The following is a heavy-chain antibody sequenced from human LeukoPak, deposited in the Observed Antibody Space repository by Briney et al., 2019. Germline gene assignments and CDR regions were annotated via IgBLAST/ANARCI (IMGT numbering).Heavy chain of an antibody. V-gene: IGHV3-48*01. CDR1: GFTFGTSS. CDR3: ARSRNSNFDS. CDR2: ITSSGSAI. D-gene: IGHD1-14*01. Sequence: GGSLRLSCAASGFTFGTSSMNWVRQAPGKGLEWVSYITSSGSAIYYADSVKGRFTISRDNAKNSLYLQMNSLRAGDTAVYYCARSRNSNFDSWGQGTLVTVSS. J-gene: IGHJ4*02.